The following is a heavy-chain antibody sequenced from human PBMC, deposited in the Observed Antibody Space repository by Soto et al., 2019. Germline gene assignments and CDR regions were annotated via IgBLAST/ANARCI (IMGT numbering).Heavy chain of an antibody. D-gene: IGHD2-2*01. V-gene: IGHV1-69*13. CDR2: IIPIFGTA. CDR3: ARGHGSYYYYGMDV. J-gene: IGHJ6*02. Sequence: SVKVSCKASGGSFSSYAISWVRQAPGQGLEWMGGIIPIFGTANYAQKFQGRVTITADESTSTAYMELSSLRSEDTAVYYCARGHGSYYYYGMDVWGQGTTVTVSS. CDR1: GGSFSSYA.